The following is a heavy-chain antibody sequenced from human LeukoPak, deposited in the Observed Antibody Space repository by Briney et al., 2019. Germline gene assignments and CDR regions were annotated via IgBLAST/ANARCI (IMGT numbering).Heavy chain of an antibody. J-gene: IGHJ3*02. D-gene: IGHD2/OR15-2a*01. CDR2: IRSTGGGGTT. Sequence: GGSLRLSCAASGFTVSSTWMSWVRQAPGKGLEWVGRIRSTGGGGTTYHAAPVKGRFTISRDGSKNTLTLQMNGLKPEDTAVYYCTTYNSRDAFDIWGQGTMVTVSS. V-gene: IGHV3-15*01. CDR1: GFTVSSTW. CDR3: TTYNSRDAFDI.